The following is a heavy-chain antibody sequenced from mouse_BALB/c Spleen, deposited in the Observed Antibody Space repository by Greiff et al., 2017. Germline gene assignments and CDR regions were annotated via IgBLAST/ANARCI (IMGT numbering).Heavy chain of an antibody. CDR1: GFSLTSYG. CDR2: IWSGGST. D-gene: IGHD2-12*01. V-gene: IGHV2-2*02. J-gene: IGHJ4*01. CDR3: ARTGDDEDYYAMDY. Sequence: QVQLKESGPGLVQPSQSLSITCTVSGFSLTSYGVHWVRQSPGKGLEWLGVIWSGGSTDYNAAFISRLSISKDNSKSQVFFKMNSLQANDTAIYYCARTGDDEDYYAMDYWGQGTSVTVSS.